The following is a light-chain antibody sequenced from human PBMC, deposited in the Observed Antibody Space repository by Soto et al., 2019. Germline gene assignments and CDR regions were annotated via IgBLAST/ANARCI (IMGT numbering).Light chain of an antibody. CDR2: VAS. CDR1: QSISNS. CDR3: QQTFSPPYP. J-gene: IGKJ2*01. Sequence: DIQMTQSLSSLSASVGDSVTITCRASQSISNSLTWCQQKPGKAPKFLIYVASTLQRGVPSRFTGSGSGTDFTLTISSLQPEDFATYYCQQTFSPPYPFGQGTKLEIK. V-gene: IGKV1-39*01.